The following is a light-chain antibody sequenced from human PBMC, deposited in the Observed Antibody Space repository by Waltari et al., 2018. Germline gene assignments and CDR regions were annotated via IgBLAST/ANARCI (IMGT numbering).Light chain of an antibody. CDR3: QQYDISPRT. CDR1: QNIKTNY. CDR2: GTF. V-gene: IGKV3-20*01. J-gene: IGKJ4*01. Sequence: EIVFTQSPGTLSLSPGEGATRSCRTSQNIKTNYLSWYQPKPGQAPTLLIYGTFTMATCIPDRFTGSGSATDFSLTISSLEPEDFATYYCQQYDISPRTFGGGTKVEIK.